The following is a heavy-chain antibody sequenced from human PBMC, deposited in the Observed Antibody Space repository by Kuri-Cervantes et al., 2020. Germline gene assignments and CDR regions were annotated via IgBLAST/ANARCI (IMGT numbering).Heavy chain of an antibody. Sequence: ASVKVSCKASGYTFTGYYMHWVRQAPGQGLEWMGWINPNSGGTKYAQKFQDRVTMPRDTSISTAYMELSRLRSDDTAVYYCARSAAHSSGWFSFWFDPWGQGTLVTVSS. CDR1: GYTFTGYY. J-gene: IGHJ5*02. CDR2: INPNSGGT. CDR3: ARSAAHSSGWFSFWFDP. V-gene: IGHV1-2*02. D-gene: IGHD6-19*01.